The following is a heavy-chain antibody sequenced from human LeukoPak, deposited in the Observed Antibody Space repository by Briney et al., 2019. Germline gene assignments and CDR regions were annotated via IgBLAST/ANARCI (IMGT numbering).Heavy chain of an antibody. CDR3: AKGPYRSSWNYFAY. Sequence: GGSLRLSCAASGFTFSSYAMSWVRQAPGKGLEWVSAISGSGGSTYYADSVKGRFTISRDNSKNTLYLQMNSLRAEDTAVYYWAKGPYRSSWNYFAYGGKGPLVTVSS. CDR1: GFTFSSYA. J-gene: IGHJ4*02. V-gene: IGHV3-23*01. D-gene: IGHD6-13*01. CDR2: ISGSGGST.